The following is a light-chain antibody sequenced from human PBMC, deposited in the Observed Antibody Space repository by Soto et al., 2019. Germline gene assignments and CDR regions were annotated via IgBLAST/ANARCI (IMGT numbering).Light chain of an antibody. CDR1: QSVSSSY. CDR3: QQYGSSPSIT. CDR2: GTS. J-gene: IGKJ5*01. Sequence: EILLTQSPATLSLSPGERATRSCFSSQSVSSSYLAWYQQKPGLAPRLLIYGTSSRATGIPTRFSGSGSGTDFTLTISRLEPEDFAVYYCQQYGSSPSITFGQGTRLEIK. V-gene: IGKV3D-20*01.